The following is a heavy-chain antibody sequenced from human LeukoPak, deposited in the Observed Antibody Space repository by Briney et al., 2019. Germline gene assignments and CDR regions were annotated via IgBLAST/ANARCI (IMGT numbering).Heavy chain of an antibody. D-gene: IGHD3-10*01. Sequence: SETLSLTCPVSGGSISSGDYSWSWIRQPPGTGLEWIEYISYSGSTYYNPSLKSRVTISVDTSKNQFSLKLSSVTAADTAVYYCARGGEYGSGSYLYYFDYWGQGTLVTVSS. CDR2: ISYSGST. CDR3: ARGGEYGSGSYLYYFDY. V-gene: IGHV4-30-4*01. CDR1: GGSISSGDYS. J-gene: IGHJ4*02.